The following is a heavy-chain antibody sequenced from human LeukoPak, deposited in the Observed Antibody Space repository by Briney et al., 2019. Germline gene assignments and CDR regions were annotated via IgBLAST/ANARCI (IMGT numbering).Heavy chain of an antibody. CDR3: ARPLKKGSWYSYFDY. CDR1: GYTFTSYG. J-gene: IGHJ4*02. V-gene: IGHV1-18*01. CDR2: ISAYNGNT. D-gene: IGHD6-13*01. Sequence: ASVKVSCKASGYTFTSYGISWVRQAPGQGLEWMGWISAYNGNTNYAQKLQGRVTMTTDTSTSAAYMELRSLRSDDTAVYYCARPLKKGSWYSYFDYWGQGTLVTVSS.